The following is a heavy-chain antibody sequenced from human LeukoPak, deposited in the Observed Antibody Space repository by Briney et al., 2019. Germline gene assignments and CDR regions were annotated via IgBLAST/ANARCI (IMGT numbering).Heavy chain of an antibody. Sequence: GGSLRLPCAASGFTLSRYWMSWVRQAPGKGLERVANMKQDRSEKNYVDSVKGRFTISRDNAENSLHLQMNSLRAEDTAVYYCARDFNYYDSSVNCFDYWGQGTPVTFSS. CDR3: ARDFNYYDSSVNCFDY. V-gene: IGHV3-7*01. J-gene: IGHJ4*02. CDR1: GFTLSRYW. D-gene: IGHD3-22*01. CDR2: MKQDRSEK.